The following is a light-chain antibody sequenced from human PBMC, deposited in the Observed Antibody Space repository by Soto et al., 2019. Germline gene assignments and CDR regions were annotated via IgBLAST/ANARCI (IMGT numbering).Light chain of an antibody. CDR2: DAS. V-gene: IGKV1-5*01. Sequence: DIQMTQSPSTLSASVGDRVTITCRASQSIGNWLAWYQQSPGKAPNLLIYDASTLENGVPSRFSGNGSGTEFTLSISSLQAEDFATYYCQQYNTYSPWTFGQGTKVDIK. CDR1: QSIGNW. CDR3: QQYNTYSPWT. J-gene: IGKJ1*01.